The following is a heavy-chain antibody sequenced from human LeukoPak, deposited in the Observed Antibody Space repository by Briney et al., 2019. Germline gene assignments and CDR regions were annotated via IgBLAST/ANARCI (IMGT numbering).Heavy chain of an antibody. Sequence: NPSETLSLTCTVSGGSISSSIYYWGWIRQPPGKGLEWIGSIYYSGSTYYNPSLKSRVTISVDTSKNQFSLKLSSVTAADTAVYYCARRFYGSGNGMDVWGQGTTVTVSS. J-gene: IGHJ6*02. CDR1: GGSISSSIYY. V-gene: IGHV4-39*01. CDR3: ARRFYGSGNGMDV. D-gene: IGHD3-10*01. CDR2: IYYSGST.